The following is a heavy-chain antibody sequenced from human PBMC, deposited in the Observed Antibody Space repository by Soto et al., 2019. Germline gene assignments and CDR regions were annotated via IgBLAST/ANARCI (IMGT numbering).Heavy chain of an antibody. CDR1: GYTFTSYD. Sequence: QVQLVQSGAEVKKPGASVKVSCKASGYTFTSYDINWVRQATGQGLEWMGWMNPNSGNTGYAQKFQGRVTMTRNTSISTAYMELSSLRSEDTAVYYCARVGGGIAVDEAQANWFDPWGQGTLVTVSS. J-gene: IGHJ5*02. V-gene: IGHV1-8*01. D-gene: IGHD6-19*01. CDR2: MNPNSGNT. CDR3: ARVGGGIAVDEAQANWFDP.